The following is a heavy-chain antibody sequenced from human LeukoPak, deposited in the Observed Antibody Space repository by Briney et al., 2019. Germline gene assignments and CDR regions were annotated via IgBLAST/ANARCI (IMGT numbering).Heavy chain of an antibody. J-gene: IGHJ4*02. V-gene: IGHV3-11*03. CDR1: GFTFSDYY. CDR3: AISRSGSYLDN. D-gene: IGHD3-10*01. Sequence: GGSLRLSCAASGFTFSDYYMSWISQAPGKGLEWVSYISSNGGYTIYADSVKGRFTISRDNAKNSLYLQMNSLRAEDTAVYYCAISRSGSYLDNWGRGTLVTVSS. CDR2: ISSNGGYT.